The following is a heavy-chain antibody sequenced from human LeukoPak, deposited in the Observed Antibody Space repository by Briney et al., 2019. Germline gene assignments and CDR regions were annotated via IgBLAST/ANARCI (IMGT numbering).Heavy chain of an antibody. J-gene: IGHJ5*02. CDR2: INTNTGNP. Sequence: ASVKVSCKASGDAFIDYAINWVRQAPGQGLEWMGWINTNTGNPTYAQGFTGRFDFSLDTSVSTTYLQISSLKAEDTAVYYCARDPGDDFVVPGDPWGQGTLVTVSS. CDR1: GDAFIDYA. CDR3: ARDPGDDFVVPGDP. D-gene: IGHD2-2*01. V-gene: IGHV7-4-1*02.